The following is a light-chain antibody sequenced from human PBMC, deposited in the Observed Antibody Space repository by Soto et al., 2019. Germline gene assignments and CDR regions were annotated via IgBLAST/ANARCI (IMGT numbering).Light chain of an antibody. J-gene: IGLJ2*01. V-gene: IGLV2-14*01. CDR1: SSDVGGYDF. CDR3: NSCTSTAGVV. CDR2: AVS. Sequence: QSALTQPASVSGSPGQSITISCTGTSSDVGGYDFVSWYQQYPGKAPKLIIYAVSDRPSGVSNRFSGCKSGNTASLTISGLRAEDEADYYCNSCTSTAGVVFGGGTKLAV.